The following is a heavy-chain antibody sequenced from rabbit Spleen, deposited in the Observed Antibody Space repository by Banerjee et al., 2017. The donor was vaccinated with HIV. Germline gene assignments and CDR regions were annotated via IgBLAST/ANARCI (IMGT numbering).Heavy chain of an antibody. CDR2: IDPVFGNT. CDR1: GFDFSIYG. D-gene: IGHD7-1*01. Sequence: QEQLVESGGGLVQPGGSLKLSCKASGFDFSIYGMSWVRQAPGKGLEWIGYIDPVFGNTYYASWVNGRFTISSHNAQNTLYLQMTSLTAADTATYFCARDDFPRYVGYAGYGVALWGPGTLVTVS. V-gene: IGHV1S47*01. CDR3: ARDDFPRYVGYAGYGVAL. J-gene: IGHJ4*01.